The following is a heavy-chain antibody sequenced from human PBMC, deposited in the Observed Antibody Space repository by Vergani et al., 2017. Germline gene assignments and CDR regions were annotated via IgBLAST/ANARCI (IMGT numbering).Heavy chain of an antibody. D-gene: IGHD6-19*01. Sequence: EVQVVESGGGLVQPGGSLRLSCAASGFTFSDHYMDWVRQAPGKGLEWVSTLSASDRRTHYADSVKGRFTMSRDNSKNTLFLHMNSLRTEDTAVYYCAKVGRSEVAGTFGAFDIWGQGTMVTVSS. V-gene: IGHV3-23*04. J-gene: IGHJ3*02. CDR2: LSASDRRT. CDR1: GFTFSDHY. CDR3: AKVGRSEVAGTFGAFDI.